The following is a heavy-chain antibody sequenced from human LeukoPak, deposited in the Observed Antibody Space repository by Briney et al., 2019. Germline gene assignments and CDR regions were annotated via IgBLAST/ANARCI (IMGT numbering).Heavy chain of an antibody. D-gene: IGHD6-13*01. J-gene: IGHJ4*02. Sequence: PSETLSLTCTVSGGSISSYYWSWIRQPPGKGLEWIGSIYYSGSTYYNPSLKSRVTISVDTPKNQFSLKLSSVTAAHTAVDYCARQGIAAARTIGRRGFFDYWGQGTLVTVSS. V-gene: IGHV4-39*01. CDR1: GGSISSYY. CDR2: IYYSGST. CDR3: ARQGIAAARTIGRRGFFDY.